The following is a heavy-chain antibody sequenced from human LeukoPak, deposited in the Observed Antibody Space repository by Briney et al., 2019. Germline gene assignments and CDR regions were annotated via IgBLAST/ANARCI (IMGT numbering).Heavy chain of an antibody. CDR3: AELGITMIGGV. CDR1: EFTFSTYC. Sequence: GGSLRLSCAASEFTFSTYCMNWVRQAPGKGLEWVSYISSSGSTIYYADSVKGRFTVSRDNAKNSLYLQMNSLRAEDTAVYYCAELGITMIGGVWGKGTTVTISS. J-gene: IGHJ6*04. D-gene: IGHD3-10*02. V-gene: IGHV3-48*04. CDR2: ISSSGSTI.